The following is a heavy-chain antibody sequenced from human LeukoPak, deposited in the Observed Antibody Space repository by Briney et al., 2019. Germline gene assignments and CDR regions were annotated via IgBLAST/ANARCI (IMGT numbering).Heavy chain of an antibody. Sequence: SETLSLTCTVSGGSISSYYWSWIRQPPGKGLEWIGSIYYSGSTYYNPSLKSRVTISVDTSKNQFSLKLSSVTAADTAVYYCARDTKWELPLWGQGTLVTVSS. CDR3: ARDTKWELPL. J-gene: IGHJ4*02. D-gene: IGHD1-26*01. CDR1: GGSISSYY. V-gene: IGHV4-39*07. CDR2: IYYSGST.